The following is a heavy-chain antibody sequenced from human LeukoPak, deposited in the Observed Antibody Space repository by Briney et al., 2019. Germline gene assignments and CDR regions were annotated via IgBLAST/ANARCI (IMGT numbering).Heavy chain of an antibody. J-gene: IGHJ5*02. V-gene: IGHV3-48*01. D-gene: IGHD1-26*01. CDR2: ISSSSSTI. CDR3: ARGSGSYSFNLLGFAP. Sequence: PGGSLRLSCAASGFTFSSYSMNWVRQAPGKGLEWVSYISSSSSTIYYADSVKGRFTISRDNAKNSLYLQMNSLRAEDTAVYYCARGSGSYSFNLLGFAPWGQGTLVTVSS. CDR1: GFTFSSYS.